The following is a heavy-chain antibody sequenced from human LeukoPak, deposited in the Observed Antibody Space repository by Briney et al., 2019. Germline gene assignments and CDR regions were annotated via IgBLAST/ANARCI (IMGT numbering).Heavy chain of an antibody. D-gene: IGHD6-6*01. J-gene: IGHJ5*02. V-gene: IGHV1-2*02. CDR1: GYTFTGYY. CDR3: ARDERGYSSSSHDPFNWFDP. Sequence: ASVKVSCKASGYTFTGYYMHWVRQAPGQGLEWMGWINPNSGGTNYAQKFQGTVTMTRDTSISTAYMELSRLRSDDTAVYYCARDERGYSSSSHDPFNWFDPWGQGTLVTVSS. CDR2: INPNSGGT.